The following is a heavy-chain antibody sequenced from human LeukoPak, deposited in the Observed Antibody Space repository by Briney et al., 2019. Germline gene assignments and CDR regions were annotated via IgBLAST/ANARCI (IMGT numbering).Heavy chain of an antibody. CDR2: ISGKSDNS. D-gene: IGHD3-10*02. J-gene: IGHJ4*02. CDR3: ARVEMWVLRGSDH. CDR1: GFVFSSYA. Sequence: PGGSLRLSCAASGFVFSSYAFNWVRHARGKGLEWVSFISGKSDNSYYADSVEGRFTVSRDNAKNSLFLQLNSLRAEDTAVYYCARVEMWVLRGSDHWGQGVPVTVSS. V-gene: IGHV3-21*01.